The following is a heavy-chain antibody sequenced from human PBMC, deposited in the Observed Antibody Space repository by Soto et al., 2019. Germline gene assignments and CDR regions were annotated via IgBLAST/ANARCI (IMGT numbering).Heavy chain of an antibody. D-gene: IGHD6-19*01. J-gene: IGHJ4*02. Sequence: QVQLVQSGAEVTKPGASVKVSCKASGYMFSTYMITWVRQAPGQGLEWMGWISAYNGNTYYAQKVQGRVTVTTDTSTSTAYMELRSLRSDDTAVYYCARGAVALGYWGQGTLVTVSS. CDR1: GYMFSTYM. CDR2: ISAYNGNT. CDR3: ARGAVALGY. V-gene: IGHV1-18*01.